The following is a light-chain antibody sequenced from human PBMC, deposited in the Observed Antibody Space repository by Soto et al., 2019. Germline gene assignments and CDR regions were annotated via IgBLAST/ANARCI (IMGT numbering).Light chain of an antibody. V-gene: IGKV1D-16*01. J-gene: IGKJ5*01. CDR2: AAS. Sequence: DIHMAQSPSSLSASVGYRFTITCRASQGISNSLAWYQQKPEKGPKSVIYAASSLQSGVPSRFRGSGFGTDFTLTISSLQPEDFATYYCQQYNSFPVTFGQGTRLEIK. CDR1: QGISNS. CDR3: QQYNSFPVT.